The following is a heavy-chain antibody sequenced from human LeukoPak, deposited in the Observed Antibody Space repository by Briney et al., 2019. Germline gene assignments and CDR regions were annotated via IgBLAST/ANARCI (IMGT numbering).Heavy chain of an antibody. CDR1: GFTFSSYS. D-gene: IGHD6-19*01. J-gene: IGHJ5*02. Sequence: SGGSLRLSCAASGFTFSSYSMNWVRQAPGKGLEWVSYISSSGSTIYYADSVKGRFTISRDNAKNSLYLQMNSLRAEDTAVYYCAREDGSGLYNWFDPWGQGTLVTVSS. V-gene: IGHV3-48*04. CDR2: ISSSGSTI. CDR3: AREDGSGLYNWFDP.